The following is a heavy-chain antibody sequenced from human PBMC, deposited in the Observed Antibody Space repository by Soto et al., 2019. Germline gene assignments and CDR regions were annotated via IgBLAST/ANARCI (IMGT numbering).Heavy chain of an antibody. D-gene: IGHD3-10*01. Sequence: QVQLQESGPGLVKPSQTLSLTCTVSGGSISSGGYYWSWIRQHPGKGLGWIGYIYHSWSTFYNPSLKSRVTISVDTSKNQFSLKLSSVTAADTAVYYCASSEKNYFDYWGQGTLVTVSS. J-gene: IGHJ4*02. CDR1: GGSISSGGYY. V-gene: IGHV4-31*03. CDR3: ASSEKNYFDY. CDR2: IYHSWST.